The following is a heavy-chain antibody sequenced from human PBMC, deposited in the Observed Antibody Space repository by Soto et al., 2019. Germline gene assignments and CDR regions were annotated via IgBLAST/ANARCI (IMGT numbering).Heavy chain of an antibody. CDR3: VKDQRDARGGNYEPSDS. V-gene: IGHV3-30*18. D-gene: IGHD3-3*01. CDR2: ISFDGNNK. Sequence: QVHLVESGGGVVRPGTSIRLSCADSGFAFSSSGMHCVRHVPGKGLEWVAAISFDGNNKYHADSVKGRFTVSRDNSKNTLYLQMNGLRVEDSAVFFCVKDQRDARGGNYEPSDSWGQGTPVTVSS. CDR1: GFAFSSSG. J-gene: IGHJ4*02.